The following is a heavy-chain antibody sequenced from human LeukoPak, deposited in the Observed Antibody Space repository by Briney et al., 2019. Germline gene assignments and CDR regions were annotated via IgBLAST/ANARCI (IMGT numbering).Heavy chain of an antibody. V-gene: IGHV3-7*01. CDR2: INQDGTNQ. Sequence: GGFLRLSCVASGFPFSGYWMDWVRQAPGKGMEWVANINQDGTNQYYAASVKGRFSISRDNAKNSLYLQMNSLRAEDTGVYYCSRSLDYLGQGALVTVSS. CDR3: SRSLDY. J-gene: IGHJ4*02. CDR1: GFPFSGYW.